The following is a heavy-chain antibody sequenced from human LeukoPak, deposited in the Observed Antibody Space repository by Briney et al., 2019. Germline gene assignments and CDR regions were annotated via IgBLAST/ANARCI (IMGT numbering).Heavy chain of an antibody. Sequence: SETLSLTCAVSGGSISSYYWSWIRQPPGKGLEWIGYIYYSGSTNYNPSLKSRVTISVDTSKNQFSLKLSSVTAADTAVYYCARKGYYDSTLGDAFDIWGQGTMVTVSS. J-gene: IGHJ3*02. V-gene: IGHV4-59*12. D-gene: IGHD3-22*01. CDR1: GGSISSYY. CDR3: ARKGYYDSTLGDAFDI. CDR2: IYYSGST.